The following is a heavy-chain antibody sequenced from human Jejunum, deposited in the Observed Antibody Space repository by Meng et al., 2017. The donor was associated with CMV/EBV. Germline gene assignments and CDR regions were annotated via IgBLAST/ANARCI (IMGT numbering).Heavy chain of an antibody. J-gene: IGHJ5*02. D-gene: IGHD2/OR15-2a*01. Sequence: QVQLVQSGLELKRPGASVKVSCKASGYTFSTYTINWVRQAHGRGLEWMGWISANTGTPTYTQGFTGRFVFSLDTSVSTAYLQISSLKAEDTAVYYCARGGNFDPWGQGTLVTVSS. CDR2: ISANTGTP. CDR1: GYTFSTYT. CDR3: ARGGNFDP. V-gene: IGHV7-4-1*02.